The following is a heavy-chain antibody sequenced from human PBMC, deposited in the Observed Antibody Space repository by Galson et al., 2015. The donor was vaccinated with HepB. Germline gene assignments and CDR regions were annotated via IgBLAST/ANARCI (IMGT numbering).Heavy chain of an antibody. J-gene: IGHJ4*02. V-gene: IGHV1-69*02. CDR3: ARALEDYEADGSGSYYVDY. D-gene: IGHD3-10*01. CDR1: GGTFSSYT. Sequence: SVKVSCKASGGTFSSYTISWVRQAPGQGLEWMGMIIPILGLVKYAQKFQGRLTIKADKSTSTAYMELSSLSSEDTAVYYCARALEDYEADGSGSYYVDYWGQGTLVTVSS. CDR2: IIPILGLV.